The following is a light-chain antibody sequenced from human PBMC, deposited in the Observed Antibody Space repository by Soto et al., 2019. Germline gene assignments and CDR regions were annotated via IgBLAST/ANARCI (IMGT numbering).Light chain of an antibody. V-gene: IGLV1-44*01. CDR2: SND. Sequence: QSALTQPPSASGTPGQRVTISCSGSSSNIGSHSVNWYQQLPRTAPKLLIYSNDQRPSGVPDRFSGSKSGTSASLAISGLQSEDEADYYCAAWDDSLIGPVFGGGTKLTVL. CDR3: AAWDDSLIGPV. J-gene: IGLJ3*02. CDR1: SSNIGSHS.